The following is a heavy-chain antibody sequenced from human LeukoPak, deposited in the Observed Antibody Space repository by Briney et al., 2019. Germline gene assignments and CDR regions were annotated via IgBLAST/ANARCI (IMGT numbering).Heavy chain of an antibody. J-gene: IGHJ4*02. Sequence: PGGSLRLSCAASGFTFSDYDMHWVRQATGKGLEWVSAIGTAGDTYYTGSVKGRFTISRENAKNSLYLQMNSLRAGDTAVYCCARVAKERVSGVYYFDYWGQGTLVTVSS. CDR2: IGTAGDT. CDR1: GFTFSDYD. CDR3: ARVAKERVSGVYYFDY. D-gene: IGHD1-1*01. V-gene: IGHV3-13*01.